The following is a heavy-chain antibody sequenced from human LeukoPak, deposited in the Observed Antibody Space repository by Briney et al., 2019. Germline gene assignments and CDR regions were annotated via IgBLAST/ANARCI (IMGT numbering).Heavy chain of an antibody. CDR3: ARVDLLTGYYFFDY. CDR2: INPNSGGT. J-gene: IGHJ4*02. V-gene: IGHV1-18*01. CDR1: GYTFTRNG. Sequence: ASVKVSCKASGYTFTRNGISWVRQAPGQGLEWMGWINPNSGGTNYAQKLQGRVTMTTDTSTSTAYMELRSLGSDETAVYYCARVDLLTGYYFFDYWGQGTLVTVSS. D-gene: IGHD3-9*01.